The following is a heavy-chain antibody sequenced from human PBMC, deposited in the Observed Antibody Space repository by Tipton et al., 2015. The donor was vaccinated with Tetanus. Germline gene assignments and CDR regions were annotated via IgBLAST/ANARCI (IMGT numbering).Heavy chain of an antibody. Sequence: LVKPTQTLSLTCTVSGGSISSGGYYWSWIRQHPGKGLEWIGDIYYSGSTYYSPSLKSRVSISVDTSKNQFSLKLNSVTAAATAVYFCARDQARGARGWNYFDSWGQGTLVTVSS. J-gene: IGHJ4*02. V-gene: IGHV4-31*03. CDR1: GGSISSGGYY. CDR2: IYYSGST. D-gene: IGHD1-26*01. CDR3: ARDQARGARGWNYFDS.